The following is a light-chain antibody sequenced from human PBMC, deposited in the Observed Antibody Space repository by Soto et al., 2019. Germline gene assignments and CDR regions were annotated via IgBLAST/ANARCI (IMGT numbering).Light chain of an antibody. J-gene: IGKJ1*01. CDR3: QHSYSTSWT. Sequence: DIQMTQSPTSLYASVGDRVTITCRASQSISSYLNWYQQKPGKAPKLLIYAASSLQSGVPSRFSGSGSGTDFTLTISSLQPEDFATYYCQHSYSTSWTFGQGTKVEIK. CDR2: AAS. CDR1: QSISSY. V-gene: IGKV1-39*01.